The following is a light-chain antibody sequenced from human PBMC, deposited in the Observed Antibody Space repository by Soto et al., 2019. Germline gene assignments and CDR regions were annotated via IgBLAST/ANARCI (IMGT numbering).Light chain of an antibody. Sequence: QSVLTQPASVSGSPGQSITISCTGTSSDVGGYNYVSWYQQHPGKAPKLMIYGVSNRPSGVSTRFSGSKSGNTASLTISGLQAEDEADYYCSSYTISTTLLFGTGTKVTVL. J-gene: IGLJ1*01. CDR1: SSDVGGYNY. CDR3: SSYTISTTLL. CDR2: GVS. V-gene: IGLV2-14*01.